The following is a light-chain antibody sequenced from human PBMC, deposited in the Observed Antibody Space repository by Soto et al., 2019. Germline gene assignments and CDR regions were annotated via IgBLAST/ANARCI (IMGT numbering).Light chain of an antibody. J-gene: IGKJ4*01. Sequence: EIVMTQSPATLSVSPGERATLSCRASQRVSNKYLAWYQQKPGQAPRLLIYGASNRATGIPDRFSGSGSGTEFTLTISSLQSVDFAVYYCKQYNNWPLTFGGGTKVDIK. CDR1: QRVSNKY. V-gene: IGKV3D-15*01. CDR3: KQYNNWPLT. CDR2: GAS.